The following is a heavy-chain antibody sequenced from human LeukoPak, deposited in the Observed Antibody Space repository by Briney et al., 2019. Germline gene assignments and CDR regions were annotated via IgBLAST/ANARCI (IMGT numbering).Heavy chain of an antibody. V-gene: IGHV6-1*01. Sequence: SQTLSLTCAISGDSISSNSAAWHWIRQSPSRGLEWLGRTYYRSKWYNDYAVSVKSRITINPDTSKNQFSLQLNSVTPEDTAVYYCARDRPHYRSYYYYGMDVWGQGTTVTVSS. CDR1: GDSISSNSAA. CDR2: TYYRSKWYN. CDR3: ARDRPHYRSYYYYGMDV. J-gene: IGHJ6*02. D-gene: IGHD6-6*01.